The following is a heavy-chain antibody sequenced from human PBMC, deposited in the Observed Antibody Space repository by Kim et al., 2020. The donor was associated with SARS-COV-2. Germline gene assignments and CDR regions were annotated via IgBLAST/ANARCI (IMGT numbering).Heavy chain of an antibody. D-gene: IGHD2-2*01. CDR1: GYTFTDSY. CDR3: ARDGIGPGSMNAFNI. Sequence: ASVKVSCKASGYTFTDSYIHWMRRAPGQGLVWIGWINPNSGDTRYAQNFQGRVTMTRDTSFTTAYMEVSGLTSDDTALYYCARDGIGPGSMNAFNIWGQG. CDR2: INPNSGDT. V-gene: IGHV1-2*02. J-gene: IGHJ3*02.